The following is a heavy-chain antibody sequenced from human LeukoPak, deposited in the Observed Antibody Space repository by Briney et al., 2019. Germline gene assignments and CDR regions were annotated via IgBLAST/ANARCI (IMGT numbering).Heavy chain of an antibody. D-gene: IGHD3-9*01. Sequence: GGSLRLSCAASGFTFDDYAMHWVRQAPGKGLEWVSGISWNSGSIGYADSVKGRFTISRDNSKNTLYLQMNSLRAEDTAVYYCARRGYYDVLTGSAYFFDYWGQGTLVTVSS. V-gene: IGHV3-9*01. J-gene: IGHJ4*02. CDR3: ARRGYYDVLTGSAYFFDY. CDR2: ISWNSGSI. CDR1: GFTFDDYA.